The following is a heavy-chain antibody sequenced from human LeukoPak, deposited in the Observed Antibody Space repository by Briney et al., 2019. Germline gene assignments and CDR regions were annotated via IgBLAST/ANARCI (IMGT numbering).Heavy chain of an antibody. CDR3: ARGPLRYFDGDWFDP. J-gene: IGHJ5*02. Sequence: PSETLSLTCTVSGGSISSGDYYWSWIRQPPGKGLEWIGYIYYSGSTYYNPSLKSRVTISVDTSKNQFSLKLSSVTAADTAVYYCARGPLRYFDGDWFDPWGQGTLVTVSS. D-gene: IGHD3-9*01. CDR1: GGSISSGDYY. V-gene: IGHV4-30-4*01. CDR2: IYYSGST.